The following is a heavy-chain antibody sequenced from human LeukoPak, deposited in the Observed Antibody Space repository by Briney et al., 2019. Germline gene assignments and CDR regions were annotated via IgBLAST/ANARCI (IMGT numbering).Heavy chain of an antibody. Sequence: ASVKVSCKASGYTFTGYYLHWVRQAPGQGLEWMGCVNPNSGDTNYAQKFQGSVTMTRDTSISTAYMELSRLRSDDTAVYYCARGLFAAAGTSYYFDYWGQGTLVTVSS. D-gene: IGHD6-13*01. CDR2: VNPNSGDT. V-gene: IGHV1-2*02. CDR3: ARGLFAAAGTSYYFDY. J-gene: IGHJ4*02. CDR1: GYTFTGYY.